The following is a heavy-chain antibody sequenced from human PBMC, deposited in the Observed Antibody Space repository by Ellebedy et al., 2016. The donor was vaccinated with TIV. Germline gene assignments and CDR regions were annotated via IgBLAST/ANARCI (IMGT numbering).Heavy chain of an antibody. D-gene: IGHD4-17*01. Sequence: GESLKISCAASGFTFSDSPVHWVRQASGKGLEWVGRIRTKPNNYATTYSASVKGRFSISRDDSKNKAYLQMNTLKAEDTAVYYCTRHDNGDTSGAFELWGQGTMVTVSS. CDR3: TRHDNGDTSGAFEL. CDR2: IRTKPNNYAT. J-gene: IGHJ3*01. CDR1: GFTFSDSP. V-gene: IGHV3-73*01.